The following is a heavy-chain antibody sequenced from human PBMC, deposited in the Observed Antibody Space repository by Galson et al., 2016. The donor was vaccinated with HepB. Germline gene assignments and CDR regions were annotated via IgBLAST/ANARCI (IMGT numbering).Heavy chain of an antibody. J-gene: IGHJ5*02. Sequence: TLSLTCAVSGGSITSGGFSWNWIRQPPGKGLEWIGYIFHTGTTYYNPSLKSRVTISLDRSRNEFSLRLTSATAADTALYYCAGDANCCCGSCFFGSFDPWGQGTLVTVSS. CDR2: IFHTGTT. CDR1: GGSITSGGFS. V-gene: IGHV4-30-2*01. CDR3: AGDANCCCGSCFFGSFDP. D-gene: IGHD2-15*01.